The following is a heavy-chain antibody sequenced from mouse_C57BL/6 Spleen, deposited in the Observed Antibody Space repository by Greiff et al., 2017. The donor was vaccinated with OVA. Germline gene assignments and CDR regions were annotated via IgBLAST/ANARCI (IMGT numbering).Heavy chain of an antibody. Sequence: QVTLKESGPGILQPSQTLSLTCSFSGFSLSTFGMGVGWIRQPSGKGLEWLAHICWGDDKYYNPALKSRPTISKDTSKNQVFLKIANVDTADPSTYYGSRIEEIDSSFDYWGQGTTLTVSS. V-gene: IGHV8-8*01. J-gene: IGHJ2*01. CDR2: ICWGDDK. D-gene: IGHD2-13*01. CDR3: SRIEEIDSSFDY. CDR1: GFSLSTFGMG.